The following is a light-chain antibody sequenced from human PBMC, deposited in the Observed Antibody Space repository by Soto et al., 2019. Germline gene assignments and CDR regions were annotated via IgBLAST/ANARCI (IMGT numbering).Light chain of an antibody. V-gene: IGKV1-39*01. CDR3: QQSYTTPRT. CDR2: TTS. J-gene: IGKJ1*01. CDR1: QSINSY. Sequence: DIQMTQSPSSLSASVGDRVTITCRTSQSINSYLNWYQQKPGKAPKLVIYTTSNLQNGVPSSFSGSGSGTDFTLPIGSLQPEDFATYYCQQSYTTPRTFGQGTKVEIK.